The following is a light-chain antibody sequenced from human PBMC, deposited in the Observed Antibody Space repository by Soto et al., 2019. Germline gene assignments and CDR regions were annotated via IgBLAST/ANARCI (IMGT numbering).Light chain of an antibody. CDR2: GAS. V-gene: IGKV3-15*01. Sequence: EIVMTQSPATLSVSPGGRATLSCRASQSVSSNLAWYQQKPGQAPRLLIHGASTRATGIPARFSGSGSGTEFTLTISSLQSEDFAVYYCQQYQNWPPLTFGGGTRVEIK. CDR1: QSVSSN. CDR3: QQYQNWPPLT. J-gene: IGKJ4*01.